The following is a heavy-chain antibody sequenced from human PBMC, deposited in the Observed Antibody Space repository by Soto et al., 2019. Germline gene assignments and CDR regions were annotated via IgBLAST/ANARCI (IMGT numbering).Heavy chain of an antibody. D-gene: IGHD6-13*01. CDR1: GGSISSSSYY. CDR2: IYYSVST. J-gene: IGHJ4*02. Sequence: QLQLQESGPGLVKPSETLSLTCTVSGGSISSSSYYWGWIRQPPGKGLEWIGSIYYSVSTYYNPSLKSRVTISVATSKNQFSLKLSSVTAADTAVYYCARRGSSSWYGYWGQGTLVTVSS. V-gene: IGHV4-39*01. CDR3: ARRGSSSWYGY.